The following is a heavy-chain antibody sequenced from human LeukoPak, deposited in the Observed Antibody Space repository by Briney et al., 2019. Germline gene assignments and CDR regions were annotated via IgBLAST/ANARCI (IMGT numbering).Heavy chain of an antibody. V-gene: IGHV1-69*13. Sequence: ASVKVSCKASGGTFSSYAISWVRQAPGQGLGWMGGIIPIFGTANYAQKFQGRVTITADESTSTAYMELSSLRSDDTAVYYCARRDLRYTPPDSWGQGTLVTVSS. CDR2: IIPIFGTA. CDR3: ARRDLRYTPPDS. CDR1: GGTFSSYA. D-gene: IGHD3-9*01. J-gene: IGHJ4*02.